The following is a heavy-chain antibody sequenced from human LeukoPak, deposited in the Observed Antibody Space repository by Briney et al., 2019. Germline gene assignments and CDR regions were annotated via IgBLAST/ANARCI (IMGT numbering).Heavy chain of an antibody. CDR2: ISGSGGST. V-gene: IGHV3-23*01. Sequence: GGSLRLSCAASGFTFSSYAMSWVRQAPGKGLEWVSAISGSGGSTYYADSVKGRFTISRDNSKNTLYLQMNSLRAEDTAVYYCAKPGVNCSSTSCYGVFGMDVWGKGTTVTVSS. CDR3: AKPGVNCSSTSCYGVFGMDV. D-gene: IGHD2-2*01. CDR1: GFTFSSYA. J-gene: IGHJ6*04.